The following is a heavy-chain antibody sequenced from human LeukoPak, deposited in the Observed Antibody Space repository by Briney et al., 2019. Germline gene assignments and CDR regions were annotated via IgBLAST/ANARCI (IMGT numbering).Heavy chain of an antibody. J-gene: IGHJ6*02. D-gene: IGHD6-13*01. Sequence: ASVKVSCKVSGYTLTELSMHWVRQAPGKGPEWMGGFDPEDGETIYAQKFQGRVTMIEDTSTDTAYMELSSLRSEDTAVYYCATYLPGIAAAGDYYYYGMDVWGQGTTVTVSS. CDR3: ATYLPGIAAAGDYYYYGMDV. CDR2: FDPEDGET. V-gene: IGHV1-24*01. CDR1: GYTLTELS.